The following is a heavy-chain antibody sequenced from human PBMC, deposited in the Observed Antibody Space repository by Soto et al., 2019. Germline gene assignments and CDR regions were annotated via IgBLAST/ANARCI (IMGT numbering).Heavy chain of an antibody. CDR2: ISGSGGST. CDR1: GFTFSSYA. D-gene: IGHD2-15*01. J-gene: IGHJ6*03. CDR3: AKAKRRSGCCSGGSCRYYYYYYMDV. Sequence: GGSLRLSCAASGFTFSSYAMSWVRQAPGKGLEWVSAISGSGGSTYYADSVKGRFTISRDNSKNTLYLQMNSLRAEDTAVYYCAKAKRRSGCCSGGSCRYYYYYYMDVWGKGTTVTVSS. V-gene: IGHV3-23*01.